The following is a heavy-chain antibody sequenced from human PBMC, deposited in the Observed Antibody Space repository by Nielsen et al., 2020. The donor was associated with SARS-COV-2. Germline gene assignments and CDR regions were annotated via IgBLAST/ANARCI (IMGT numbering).Heavy chain of an antibody. V-gene: IGHV4-59*11. CDR2: IFHSGNT. CDR1: GGSISGHY. D-gene: IGHD6-19*01. CDR3: ARDPGYSSGGWFDP. J-gene: IGHJ5*02. Sequence: SETLSLTCSVSGGSISGHYWSWIRQPPGKGLEWIGYIFHSGNTNYNPSLESRVSMSVDTSKNYFSLTMTSVTAADTAVYYCARDPGYSSGGWFDPWGQGTLVTVSS.